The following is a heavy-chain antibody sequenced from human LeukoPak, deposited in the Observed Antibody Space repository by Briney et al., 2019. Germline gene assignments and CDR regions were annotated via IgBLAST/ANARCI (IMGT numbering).Heavy chain of an antibody. J-gene: IGHJ4*02. V-gene: IGHV2-5*02. CDR2: IYWDDDK. CDR1: GFSLSTSGVG. Sequence: SGPTLVNPTQTLTLTRTFSGFSLSTSGVGVGWIRQPPGKALEWLALIYWDDDKRYSPSLRSGLTITKDTSKNQVVLTMTNMDPVDTATYYCAHRRAWDYFVNWGQGTLVTVSS. CDR3: AHRRAWDYFVN.